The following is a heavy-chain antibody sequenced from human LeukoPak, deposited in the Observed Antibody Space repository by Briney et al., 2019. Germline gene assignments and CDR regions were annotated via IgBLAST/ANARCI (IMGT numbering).Heavy chain of an antibody. CDR2: ISGSVGST. V-gene: IGHV3-23*01. CDR3: AKNVVDRYYYDSSGYSEAHDAFDI. D-gene: IGHD3-22*01. CDR1: GFTFSSYA. Sequence: PGGSLRLSCAASGFTFSSYAMSWVRQAPGKGLEWVSAISGSVGSTYYADSVKGRFTISRDNSKNTLYLQMNSLRAEDTAVYYCAKNVVDRYYYDSSGYSEAHDAFDIWGQGTMVTVSS. J-gene: IGHJ3*02.